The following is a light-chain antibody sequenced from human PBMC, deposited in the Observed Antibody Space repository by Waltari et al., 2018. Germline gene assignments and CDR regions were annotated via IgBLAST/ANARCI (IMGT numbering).Light chain of an antibody. J-gene: IGKJ2*01. Sequence: DIVMTQSPDSLAVSLGERATINCKSSQSLVYSSNNKNYLAWYQQKPGQPPKLLIYWASTRESGVPDRYSGSGSGTDFALTISSLQAEDVAVYYCQQYYSSPYTFGQGTKLEI. CDR2: WAS. V-gene: IGKV4-1*01. CDR1: QSLVYSSNNKNY. CDR3: QQYYSSPYT.